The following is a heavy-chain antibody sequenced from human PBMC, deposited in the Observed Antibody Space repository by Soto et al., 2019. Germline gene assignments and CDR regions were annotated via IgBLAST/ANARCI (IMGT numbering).Heavy chain of an antibody. D-gene: IGHD6-19*01. Sequence: GGSLRLSCAASGFTFSSYGMHWVRQAPGKGLEWVAVISYDGSNKYYADSVKGRFTISRDNSKNTLYLQMNSLRAEDTAVYYCAKDPREQWLESYFQHWGQGTLVTVSS. CDR1: GFTFSSYG. CDR2: ISYDGSNK. CDR3: AKDPREQWLESYFQH. V-gene: IGHV3-30*18. J-gene: IGHJ1*01.